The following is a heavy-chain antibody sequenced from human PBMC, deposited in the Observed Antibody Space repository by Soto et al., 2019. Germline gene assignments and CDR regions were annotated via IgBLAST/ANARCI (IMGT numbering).Heavy chain of an antibody. J-gene: IGHJ6*02. V-gene: IGHV1-69*06. D-gene: IGHD6-13*01. CDR3: ARAVFSVAAAGTGNYYYGMDV. Sequence: SVKVSCKASGGTFSSYAISWVRQAPGQGLEWMGGIIPIFGTANYAQKFQGRVTITADKSTSTAYMELSSLRSEDTAVYYCARAVFSVAAAGTGNYYYGMDVWGQGTTVTVSS. CDR1: GGTFSSYA. CDR2: IIPIFGTA.